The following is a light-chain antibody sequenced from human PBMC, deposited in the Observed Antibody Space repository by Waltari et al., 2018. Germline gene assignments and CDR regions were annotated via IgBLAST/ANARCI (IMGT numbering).Light chain of an antibody. J-gene: IGLJ3*02. CDR2: DVS. CDR1: SSDVGGYSF. Sequence: QSALTQPASVSGSPGQSIPISCPGTSSDVGGYSFVSWYQQHPGKAPKLMIYDVSKRPSGISNRFSGSKSGNTASLTISGLQTEDEADYFCSTYTTSSALLFGGGTRLTVL. V-gene: IGLV2-14*03. CDR3: STYTTSSALL.